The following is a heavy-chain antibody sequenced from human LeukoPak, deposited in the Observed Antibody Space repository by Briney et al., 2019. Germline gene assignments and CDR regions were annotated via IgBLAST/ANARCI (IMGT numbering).Heavy chain of an antibody. J-gene: IGHJ3*02. D-gene: IGHD3-22*01. CDR1: GFTFSSYA. Sequence: GGSLRLSCAASGFTFSSYAMSWVRQAPGKGLEWVSAISSSGGSTYYADSVKGRFTISRDNSKNTLYLQMNSLRAEDTAVYYCAKITMIVVVAEGAFDIWGQGTMVTVSS. V-gene: IGHV3-23*01. CDR2: ISSSGGST. CDR3: AKITMIVVVAEGAFDI.